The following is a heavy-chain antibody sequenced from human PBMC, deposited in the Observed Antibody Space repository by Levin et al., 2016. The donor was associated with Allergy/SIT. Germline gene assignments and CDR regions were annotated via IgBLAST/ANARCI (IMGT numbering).Heavy chain of an antibody. CDR2: IVPILGIA. D-gene: IGHD2-15*01. CDR3: ARGKEAGATLFDL. Sequence: SVKVSCKGYGGTFNSTFSKYGFSWVRQASGQGLEWMGRIVPILGIATYAQRFQGKVTITADKSTNTVYMELTNLKSEDTAVYYCARGKEAGATLFDLWGQGTLIIVSS. CDR1: GGTFNSTFSKYG. V-gene: IGHV1-69*04. J-gene: IGHJ4*02.